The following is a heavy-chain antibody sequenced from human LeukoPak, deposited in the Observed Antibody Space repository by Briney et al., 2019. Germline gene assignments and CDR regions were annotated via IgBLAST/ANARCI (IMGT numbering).Heavy chain of an antibody. Sequence: PSETLSLTCTVSGGSISSSSYYWGSIRQPPGKGLEWIGSIYYSGSTYYNPSLKSRVTISVDTSKNQFSLKLSSVTAADTAVYYCARRHLGYCSSTSCRGFDYRGQGTLVTVSS. CDR2: IYYSGST. CDR1: GGSISSSSYY. J-gene: IGHJ4*02. V-gene: IGHV4-39*01. D-gene: IGHD2-2*01. CDR3: ARRHLGYCSSTSCRGFDY.